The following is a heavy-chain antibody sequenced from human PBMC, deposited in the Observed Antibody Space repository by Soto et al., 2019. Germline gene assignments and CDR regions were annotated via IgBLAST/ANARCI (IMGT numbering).Heavy chain of an antibody. CDR1: GFTFSSYG. Sequence: GGSLRLSCAASGFTFSSYGMHWVRQAPGKGLEWVAVISYDGSNKYYADSVKGRFTISRDNSKNTLYLQMNSLRAEDTAVYYCAKGTYSSSWYYYYYYGMDVWGQGTTVTVSS. D-gene: IGHD6-13*01. CDR2: ISYDGSNK. CDR3: AKGTYSSSWYYYYYYGMDV. V-gene: IGHV3-30*18. J-gene: IGHJ6*02.